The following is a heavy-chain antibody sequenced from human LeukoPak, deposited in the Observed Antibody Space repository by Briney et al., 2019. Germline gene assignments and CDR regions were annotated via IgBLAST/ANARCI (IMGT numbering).Heavy chain of an antibody. D-gene: IGHD3-10*01. CDR1: GFNFREYW. Sequence: QSGGSLRLSCEASGFNFREYWMSWVRQAPGKGLEWVAHIQEDSSYNYYLDSVKGRFTISRDNANNLLYLEMSSLRVDDTAIYYCARGFGQLNYWGQGTQVTVSS. J-gene: IGHJ4*02. CDR3: ARGFGQLNY. V-gene: IGHV3-7*03. CDR2: IQEDSSYN.